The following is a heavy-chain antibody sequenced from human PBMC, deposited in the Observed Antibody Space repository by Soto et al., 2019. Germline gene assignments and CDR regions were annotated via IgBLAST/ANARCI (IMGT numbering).Heavy chain of an antibody. D-gene: IGHD6-19*01. CDR1: GFTVSSNY. J-gene: IGHJ4*02. CDR2: ISGSGGST. CDR3: AKGSSGWYRGYFDY. Sequence: EVQLVETGGGLIQPGGSLRLSCAASGFTVSSNYMSWVRQAPGKGLEWVSVISGSGGSTYYADSVKGRFTISRDNSKNTLYLQMNSLRAEDTAVYYCAKGSSGWYRGYFDYWGQGTLVTVSS. V-gene: IGHV3-53*02.